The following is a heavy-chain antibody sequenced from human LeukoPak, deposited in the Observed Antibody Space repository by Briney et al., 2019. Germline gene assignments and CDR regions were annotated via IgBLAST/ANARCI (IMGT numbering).Heavy chain of an antibody. V-gene: IGHV3-43*02. Sequence: GSLRLSCAASGFTFDDYAMHWVRQGPGKSLEWVSLINENGDIAYYGDSVRGRFTVSRDNAKNSLYLQMNSLTTEDTALYYCAKARWEPNFDYWGQGTLVTVSS. CDR2: INENGDIA. J-gene: IGHJ4*02. CDR1: GFTFDDYA. D-gene: IGHD1-26*01. CDR3: AKARWEPNFDY.